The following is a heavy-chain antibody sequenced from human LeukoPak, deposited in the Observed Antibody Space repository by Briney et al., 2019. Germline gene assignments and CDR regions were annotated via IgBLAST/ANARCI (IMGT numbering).Heavy chain of an antibody. CDR3: AKDYYGSGTYYNFDS. V-gene: IGHV3-9*01. J-gene: IGHJ4*02. CDR2: ISWNSDII. CDR1: GFKFDDFA. Sequence: GGYLRLSCAASGFKFDDFALHWVRQGPGKGLEWVSGISWNSDIIAYADAVRGRFSISRDNAKNSLYLQMDSLRAEDTALYYCAKDYYGSGTYYNFDSWGQGTLVTVSS. D-gene: IGHD3-10*01.